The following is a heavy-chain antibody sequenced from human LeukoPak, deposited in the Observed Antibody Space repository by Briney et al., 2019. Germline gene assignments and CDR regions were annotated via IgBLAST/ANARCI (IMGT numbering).Heavy chain of an antibody. Sequence: GRSLRLSCAASGFTFSSYPMHWVRQAPGKGLEWVSVLSSDGTYKYYADSVKGRFTISRDNSKNTLYLQMNSLRAEDTAVYYCARDWGVYSASSYFDYWGQGTLVTVSS. CDR1: GFTFSSYP. CDR3: ARDWGVYSASSYFDY. D-gene: IGHD3-16*01. CDR2: LSSDGTYK. J-gene: IGHJ4*02. V-gene: IGHV3-30-3*01.